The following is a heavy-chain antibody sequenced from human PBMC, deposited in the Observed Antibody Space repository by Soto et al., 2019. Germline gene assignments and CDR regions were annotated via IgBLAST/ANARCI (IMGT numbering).Heavy chain of an antibody. CDR3: AREGYYYDSSGYYRFDY. D-gene: IGHD3-22*01. Sequence: SVKVSCKASGGTFSSYAISWVRQAPGQGLEWMGGIIPIFGTANYAQKFQGRVTITADESTSTAYMELSSLRSEDTAVYYCAREGYYYDSSGYYRFDYWGQGTLVTVAS. V-gene: IGHV1-69*13. CDR1: GGTFSSYA. CDR2: IIPIFGTA. J-gene: IGHJ4*02.